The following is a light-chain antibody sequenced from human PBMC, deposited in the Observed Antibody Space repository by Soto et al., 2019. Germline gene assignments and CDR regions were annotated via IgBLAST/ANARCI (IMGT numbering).Light chain of an antibody. CDR1: QSISNW. CDR2: KAS. J-gene: IGKJ4*01. Sequence: DIQMTQSPSTLSASVGARVTITCRASQSISNWLAWYQQKPGKAPKLLIYKASSLESGVPSRFTGSGSGTEFSLTISSLQPDDFATYYCQQYNSYPLTFGGGTKVEIK. CDR3: QQYNSYPLT. V-gene: IGKV1-5*03.